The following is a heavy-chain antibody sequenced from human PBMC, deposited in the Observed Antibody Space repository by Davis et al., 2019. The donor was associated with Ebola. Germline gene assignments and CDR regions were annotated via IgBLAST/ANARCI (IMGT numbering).Heavy chain of an antibody. J-gene: IGHJ2*01. D-gene: IGHD4/OR15-4a*01. Sequence: GGSLRLSCAASGFTFSSYTLHWVRQAPGKGLEWVAVISYDGDNNYHADSVQGRFTISRDNSKNTLYLQMNSLRAEDTAVYYCAKDKTMATQYWYFDLWGRGTLVTVSS. CDR3: AKDKTMATQYWYFDL. V-gene: IGHV3-30*04. CDR1: GFTFSSYT. CDR2: ISYDGDNN.